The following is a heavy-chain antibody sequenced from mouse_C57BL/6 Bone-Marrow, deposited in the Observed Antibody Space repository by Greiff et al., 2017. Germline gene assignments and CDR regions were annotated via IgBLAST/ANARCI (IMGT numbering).Heavy chain of an antibody. D-gene: IGHD1-1*01. J-gene: IGHJ2*01. CDR2: IDPSDSET. CDR1: GYTFPSYW. Sequence: VQLQESGAELVRPGSSVKLSCKASGYTFPSYWMHWVKQRPIQGLEWIGNIDPSDSETHYNQKFKDKATLTVDKSSSTAYMQLSSLTSEDSAVYYCARWHYYGSSLYFDYWGQGTTLTVSS. CDR3: ARWHYYGSSLYFDY. V-gene: IGHV1-52*01.